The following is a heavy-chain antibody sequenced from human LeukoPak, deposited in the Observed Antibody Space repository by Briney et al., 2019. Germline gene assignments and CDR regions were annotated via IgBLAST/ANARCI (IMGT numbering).Heavy chain of an antibody. CDR3: ARGGRGYDILTGYSVLGY. V-gene: IGHV3-23*01. CDR1: GFTFSSYA. D-gene: IGHD3-9*01. J-gene: IGHJ4*02. CDR2: ISGSGGST. Sequence: GGSLRLSCAASGFTFSSYAMSWVRQAPGKGLEWVSAISGSGGSTYYADSVKGRFTISRDNSKNTLYLQMNSLRAEDTAVYYCARGGRGYDILTGYSVLGYWGQGTLVTVSS.